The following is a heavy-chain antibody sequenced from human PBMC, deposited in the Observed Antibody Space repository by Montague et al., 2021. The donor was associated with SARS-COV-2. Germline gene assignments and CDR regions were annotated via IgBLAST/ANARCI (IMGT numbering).Heavy chain of an antibody. V-gene: IGHV4-61*02. CDR2: IYTSGST. Sequence: TLSLTCTVSGGSISSGSYYWSWIRQPAGKGLEWIGRIYTSGSTNYNPSLKSRVTISVDTSKNQSSLKLSSVTAADTAVYYCARVLGGYYGMDDWGQGTTVTVSS. D-gene: IGHD2/OR15-2a*01. CDR1: GGSISSGSYY. CDR3: ARVLGGYYGMDD. J-gene: IGHJ6*02.